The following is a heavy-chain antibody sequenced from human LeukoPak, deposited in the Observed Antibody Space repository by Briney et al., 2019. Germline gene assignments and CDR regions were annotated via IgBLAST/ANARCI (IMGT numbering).Heavy chain of an antibody. V-gene: IGHV3-74*01. J-gene: IGHJ6*02. CDR1: GNYW. CDR3: AKDRRSSGYFGAMDV. Sequence: GGSLRLSCVASGNYWMHWVRQAPGKGLVWVSHINSDGSWTSYADSVKGRFTISKDNAKNTVYLQMNSLRAEDTAVYYCAKDRRSSGYFGAMDVWGQGTTVTVSS. D-gene: IGHD3-22*01. CDR2: INSDGSWT.